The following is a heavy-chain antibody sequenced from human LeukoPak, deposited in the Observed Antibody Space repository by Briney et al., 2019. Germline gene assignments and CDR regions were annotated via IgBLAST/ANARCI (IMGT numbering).Heavy chain of an antibody. J-gene: IGHJ4*02. D-gene: IGHD6-13*01. CDR2: ISYDGSNK. CDR1: GFTFSSYA. CDR3: ARERAAALDY. V-gene: IGHV3-30-3*01. Sequence: PGGSLRLSCAASGFTFSSYAMHWVRQAPGKGLEWVAVISYDGSNKYYADSVKGRFTISRDNSKNTLYLQMNSPRAEDTAVYYCARERAAALDYWGQGTLVTVSS.